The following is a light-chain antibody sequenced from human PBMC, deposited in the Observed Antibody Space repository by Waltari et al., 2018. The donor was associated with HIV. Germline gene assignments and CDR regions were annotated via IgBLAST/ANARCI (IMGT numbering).Light chain of an antibody. CDR1: SSDVGTYNF. CDR3: CSYAGSYTLI. J-gene: IGLJ2*01. CDR2: DVS. V-gene: IGLV2-11*01. Sequence: QSALTQPRSVSGSPGQSVTISCTGTSSDVGTYNFVSWYQKHPGKAPKLMIYDVSKRPSGVPDRFSGSKTGNTASLTISGPQAEDEADYYCCSYAGSYTLIFGGGTKLTVL.